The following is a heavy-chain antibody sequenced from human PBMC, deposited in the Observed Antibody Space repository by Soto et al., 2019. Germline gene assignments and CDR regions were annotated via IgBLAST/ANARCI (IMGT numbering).Heavy chain of an antibody. D-gene: IGHD3-10*01. V-gene: IGHV1-2*02. CDR2: VDPRSGVT. Sequence: QAQLVQSGAEVKKPGASVKVSCKVFGYTFTAYYIHWVRQAPGQGLECMGWVDPRSGVTNYAQRFQGRVMMTRDTSISTVYMELSGLTADETALYYCATDAYGAYAFWGQGTLVTVSS. CDR3: ATDAYGAYAF. J-gene: IGHJ4*02. CDR1: GYTFTAYY.